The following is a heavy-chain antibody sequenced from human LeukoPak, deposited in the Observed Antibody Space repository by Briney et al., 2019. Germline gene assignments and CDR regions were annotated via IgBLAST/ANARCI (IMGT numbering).Heavy chain of an antibody. V-gene: IGHV3-21*01. J-gene: IGHJ4*02. CDR1: GFTFSSYS. CDR3: AREVSEACSSTSCLYYFDY. Sequence: GGSLRLSCAASGFTFSSYSMNWVRQAPGKGLEWVSVISSSSSYKYYADSVKGRFTISRDNAKNTLYLQMNSLRAEDTAVYYCAREVSEACSSTSCLYYFDYWGQGTLVTVSS. CDR2: ISSSSSYK. D-gene: IGHD2-2*01.